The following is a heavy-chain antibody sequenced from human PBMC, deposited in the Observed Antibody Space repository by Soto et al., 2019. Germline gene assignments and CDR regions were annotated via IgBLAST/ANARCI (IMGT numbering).Heavy chain of an antibody. D-gene: IGHD1-26*01. CDR2: IFGSGGGI. V-gene: IGHV3-23*01. CDR1: GFTFSVYT. Sequence: GGSLRLSCEASGFTFSVYTMNWVRQVPGKGLQWVSGIFGSGGGIQYADSVRGRFTVSRDNSKNTLYLQMDSLRAEDTAVYYFAKEPNAKKGIWEPFDLLGQGTEVTVSS. J-gene: IGHJ3*01. CDR3: AKEPNAKKGIWEPFDL.